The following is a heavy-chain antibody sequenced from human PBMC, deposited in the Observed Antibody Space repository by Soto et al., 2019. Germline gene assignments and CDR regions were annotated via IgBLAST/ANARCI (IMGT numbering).Heavy chain of an antibody. CDR1: GFTFSSYA. D-gene: IGHD2-21*02. Sequence: GGSLRLSCAASGFTFSSYAMSWVRQAPGKGLEWVSAISGSGGSTYYADSVKGRFTISRDDSKNTLYLQMNSLRAEDTAVYYCAKENCGGDCYTDFDYWGQGTLVTVSS. V-gene: IGHV3-23*01. CDR2: ISGSGGST. J-gene: IGHJ4*02. CDR3: AKENCGGDCYTDFDY.